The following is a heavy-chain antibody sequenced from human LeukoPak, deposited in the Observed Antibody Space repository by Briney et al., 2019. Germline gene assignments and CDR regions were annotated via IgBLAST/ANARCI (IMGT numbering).Heavy chain of an antibody. CDR2: IYYSGST. D-gene: IGHD3-22*01. V-gene: IGHV4-59*01. J-gene: IGHJ3*02. CDR3: ARETHDSSGYAFDI. CDR1: GVSISSYY. Sequence: SETLSLTCTVSGVSISSYYWSWIRQPPGKGLEWIGYIYYSGSTNYNPSLKSRVTISVDTSKNQFSLKLSSVTAADTAVYYCARETHDSSGYAFDIWGQGTMVTVSS.